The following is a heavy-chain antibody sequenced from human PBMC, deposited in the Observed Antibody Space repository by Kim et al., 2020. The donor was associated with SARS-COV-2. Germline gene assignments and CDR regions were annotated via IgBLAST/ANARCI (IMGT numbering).Heavy chain of an antibody. V-gene: IGHV5-51*01. Sequence: GESLKISCKGSGYRFTAYWIAWVRQMPGKGLEWMGIIYPGDSDTRYSPSFQGQVTISVDNSISTAYLQWSSLQAADTAMYYCTRRGGDYGMDAWGQGTAVTVSS. D-gene: IGHD2-15*01. J-gene: IGHJ6*02. CDR2: IYPGDSDT. CDR3: TRRGGDYGMDA. CDR1: GYRFTAYW.